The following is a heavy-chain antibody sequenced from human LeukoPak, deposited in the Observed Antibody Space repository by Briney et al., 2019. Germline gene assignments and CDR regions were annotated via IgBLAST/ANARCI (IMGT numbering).Heavy chain of an antibody. J-gene: IGHJ3*02. Sequence: GASVKVSCKVSGYTLTELSMHWVRQAPGKGLEWMGGFDPEDGETIYAQKFQGRVAMTEDTSTDTAYMELSRLRSDDTAVYYYAIGYCSGGSCSPDAFDIWGQGTMVTVSS. CDR3: AIGYCSGGSCSPDAFDI. CDR2: FDPEDGET. CDR1: GYTLTELS. V-gene: IGHV1-24*01. D-gene: IGHD2-15*01.